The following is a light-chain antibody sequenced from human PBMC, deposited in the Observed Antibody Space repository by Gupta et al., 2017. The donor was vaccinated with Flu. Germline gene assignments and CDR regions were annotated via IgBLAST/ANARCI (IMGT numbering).Light chain of an antibody. CDR1: QGVLYSSNNKNY. Sequence: NCKSSQGVLYSSNNKNYLAWYQQKPGQPPKLLIYWASTRESGVPERFSDSGSGTDFTLTISSLHAEDVAVYYCQQYYTTPQTFGQGTKVEIK. CDR3: QQYYTTPQT. V-gene: IGKV4-1*01. J-gene: IGKJ1*01. CDR2: WAS.